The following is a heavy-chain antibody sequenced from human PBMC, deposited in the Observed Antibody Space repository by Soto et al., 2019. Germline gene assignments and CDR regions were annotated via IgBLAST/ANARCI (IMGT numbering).Heavy chain of an antibody. CDR1: GLDFSSEV. Sequence: GGSLRLSYAASGLDFSSEVMCWVRQAPGKGLEWVSSISGSGRTIYHADSMRGRFAISRDNSKNSLYLQLNNLRVDDTAVYYCAKVGPSYYYGMDVWGQGTTVTAP. V-gene: IGHV3-23*01. CDR2: ISGSGRTI. D-gene: IGHD1-26*01. J-gene: IGHJ6*02. CDR3: AKVGPSYYYGMDV.